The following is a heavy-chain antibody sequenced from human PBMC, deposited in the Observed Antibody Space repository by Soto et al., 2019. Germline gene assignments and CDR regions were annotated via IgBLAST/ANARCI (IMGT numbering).Heavy chain of an antibody. CDR1: GITFSNYA. D-gene: IGHD3-16*02. Sequence: EVQLLESGGGLVQPGGSLRLSCTASGITFSNYAMSWVRQAPRKGLEWVSSISTSGGRPYNADSVKGRFTISRDNSKNTLYLQMNSLRVEDTAVYYCAKDPDRYDYVWGTYRYIDHWGQGTLVTVSS. V-gene: IGHV3-23*01. CDR3: AKDPDRYDYVWGTYRYIDH. J-gene: IGHJ4*02. CDR2: ISTSGGRP.